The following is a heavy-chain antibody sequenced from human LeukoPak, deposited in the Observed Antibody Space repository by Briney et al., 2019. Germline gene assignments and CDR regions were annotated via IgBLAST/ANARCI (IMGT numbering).Heavy chain of an antibody. J-gene: IGHJ4*02. D-gene: IGHD2-21*02. CDR2: IYYSGST. CDR3: ARDYGLVWVTPGFDY. V-gene: IGHV4-39*07. Sequence: SETLSLTCTVSGGSISSSSYYWGWIRQPPGKALGWIGSIYYSGSTYYNPSLKSRVTISVDTSKNQFSLKLSSVTAADTAVYYCARDYGLVWVTPGFDYWGQGTLVTVSS. CDR1: GGSISSSSYY.